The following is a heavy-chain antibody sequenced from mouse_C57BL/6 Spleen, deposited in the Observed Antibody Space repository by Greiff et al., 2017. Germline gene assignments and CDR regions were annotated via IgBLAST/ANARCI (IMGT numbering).Heavy chain of an antibody. Sequence: VKLVESGAELVKPGASVTISCKASGYAFSSYWMNWVKQRPGKGLEWIGQIYPGDGDTNYNGKFKGKATLTADKSSSTAYMQLSSLTSEDSAVYFCARSPSGYAMDYWGQGTSVTVSS. J-gene: IGHJ4*01. CDR3: ARSPSGYAMDY. CDR1: GYAFSSYW. V-gene: IGHV1-80*01. CDR2: IYPGDGDT.